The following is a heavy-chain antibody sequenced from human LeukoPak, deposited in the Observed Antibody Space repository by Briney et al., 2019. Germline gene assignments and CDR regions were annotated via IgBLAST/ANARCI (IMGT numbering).Heavy chain of an antibody. CDR2: IYHSGGT. CDR1: GYSISSGYY. CDR3: ARVTSSFNYAYYYYMDV. J-gene: IGHJ6*03. V-gene: IGHV4-38-2*02. D-gene: IGHD2-2*01. Sequence: SETLSLTCTVSGYSISSGYYWGWIRQPPGKGLEWIGSIYHSGGTYYNPSLKSRVTISVDTSKNHFSLRVNSVTAADTAIYYCARVTSSFNYAYYYYMDVWGKGTTVTISS.